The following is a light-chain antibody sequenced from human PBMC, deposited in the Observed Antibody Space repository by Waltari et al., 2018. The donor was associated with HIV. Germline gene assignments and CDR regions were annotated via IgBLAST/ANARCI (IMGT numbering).Light chain of an antibody. Sequence: QPALTQPAAVSRSPGQPNPISCAGPSSAVGGYNYVSWYQHPPGKAPNLLIYKVSHRPSGVSNRFSGSKSGNTASLTISGLQAEDEADYYCGSYTSSSPYVFGTGTKVTVL. CDR1: SSAVGGYNY. V-gene: IGLV2-14*01. J-gene: IGLJ1*01. CDR2: KVS. CDR3: GSYTSSSPYV.